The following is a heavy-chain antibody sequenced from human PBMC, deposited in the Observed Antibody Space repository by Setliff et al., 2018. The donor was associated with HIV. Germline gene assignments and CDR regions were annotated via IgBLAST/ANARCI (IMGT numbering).Heavy chain of an antibody. D-gene: IGHD3-22*01. CDR3: ARSTYYYDRSGYKAYYFDY. Sequence: SLKISCAASGFTFHDYTMQWVRQAPGKGLEWVALVTWDGGTTKYAESVKGRFTISRDNSKNSLYLQSNSLRTEDTAVYYCARSTYYYDRSGYKAYYFDYWGQGALVTVSS. V-gene: IGHV3-43*01. CDR2: VTWDGGTT. J-gene: IGHJ4*02. CDR1: GFTFHDYT.